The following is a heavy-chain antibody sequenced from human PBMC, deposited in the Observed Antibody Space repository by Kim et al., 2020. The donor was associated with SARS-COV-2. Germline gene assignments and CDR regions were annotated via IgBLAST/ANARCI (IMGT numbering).Heavy chain of an antibody. V-gene: IGHV3-23*01. CDR2: IGGSGSNT. Sequence: GGSLRLSCAASRFTFSSHDMSWVRQAPGKGLDGVSAIGGSGSNTYYADSVTGRFTISRDNSKNTLYLQMNSLRVEDTAVYYCARGAGSPDYWGQGTLVTVSS. J-gene: IGHJ4*02. CDR3: ARGAGSPDY. CDR1: RFTFSSHD. D-gene: IGHD3-10*01.